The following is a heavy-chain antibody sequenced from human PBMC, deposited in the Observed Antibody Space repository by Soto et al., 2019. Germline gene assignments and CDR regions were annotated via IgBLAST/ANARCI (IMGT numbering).Heavy chain of an antibody. CDR3: ARSLWFGELH. J-gene: IGHJ4*02. CDR2: IYWDNDK. Sequence: QITLKESGPPLVKPTQTLTLTCSFSGFSLNTTGVGVGWIRQSPGKALEWLAIIYWDNDKRYSPSLKSRVTITKDTSKNQVVLTVTNMDPVDTGTYYCARSLWFGELHWGQGALVTVSS. CDR1: GFSLNTTGVG. V-gene: IGHV2-5*02. D-gene: IGHD3-10*01.